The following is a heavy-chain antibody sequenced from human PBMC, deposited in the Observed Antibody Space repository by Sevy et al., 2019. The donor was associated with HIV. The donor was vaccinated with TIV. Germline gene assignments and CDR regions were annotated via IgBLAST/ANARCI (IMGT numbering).Heavy chain of an antibody. Sequence: GGSLRLSCAASGFTFSSYWMHWVRQAPGKGLVWVSRINSDGSSTSYADSVKGRFTISRDNAKNTLYLQMNSLRDEDTAVYYCARAPGVVISFYYYYGMDVWGQGTTVTVSS. CDR1: GFTFSSYW. CDR2: INSDGSST. J-gene: IGHJ6*02. CDR3: ARAPGVVISFYYYYGMDV. D-gene: IGHD3-3*01. V-gene: IGHV3-74*01.